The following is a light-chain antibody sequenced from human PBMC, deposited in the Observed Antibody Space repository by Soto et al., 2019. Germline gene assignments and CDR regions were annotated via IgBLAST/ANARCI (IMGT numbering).Light chain of an antibody. CDR2: WAS. CDR1: QSVLYSSNNKNY. J-gene: IGKJ4*01. CDR3: QQYFSTPLT. V-gene: IGKV4-1*01. Sequence: DIVMTQSPDSLAVSLGERATINCKSSQSVLYSSNNKNYLAWYQQKPGQPPKLLIYWASTRESVVPDRFSGSGSWTGFTLTISSLQAEDVAVYYCQQYFSTPLTFGGGTKVDIK.